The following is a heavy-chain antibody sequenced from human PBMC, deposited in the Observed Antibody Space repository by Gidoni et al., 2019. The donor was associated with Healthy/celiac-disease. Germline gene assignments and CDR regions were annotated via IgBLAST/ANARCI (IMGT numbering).Heavy chain of an antibody. J-gene: IGHJ5*02. CDR1: GGSISSYY. D-gene: IGHD1-26*01. Sequence: QVQLQESGPGLVKPSETLSLTCTVSGGSISSYYWSWIRQPPGKGLEWIGYIYYSGSTNYNPSLKSRVTISVDTSKNQFSLKLSSVTAADTAVYYCARGSGSYGSWFDPWGQGTLVTVSS. V-gene: IGHV4-59*01. CDR2: IYYSGST. CDR3: ARGSGSYGSWFDP.